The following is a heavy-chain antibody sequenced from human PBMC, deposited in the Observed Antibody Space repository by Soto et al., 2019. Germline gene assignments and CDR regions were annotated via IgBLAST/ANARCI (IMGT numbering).Heavy chain of an antibody. CDR2: ITDTGGDT. Sequence: GGSLRLSCAASGFTFTRYSMSWVRQAPGEGLEWVSSITDTGGDTKYADSVRGRFTISRDNSKNTLYLLMSRLRAEDSALYFCARGSEESYPGSRIFDLWGRGTLVTVSS. D-gene: IGHD3-10*01. V-gene: IGHV3-23*01. J-gene: IGHJ4*02. CDR1: GFTFTRYS. CDR3: ARGSEESYPGSRIFDL.